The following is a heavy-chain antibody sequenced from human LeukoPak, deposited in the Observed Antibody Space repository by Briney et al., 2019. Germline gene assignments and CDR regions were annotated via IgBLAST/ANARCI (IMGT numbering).Heavy chain of an antibody. Sequence: SETLSLTCNVSGGSISTDYWRWIRQPPRRGLEWVGYISDCGVTSYNPSLKGRVTISVASHKNRFSLRLTSLTAVDTALYYCARHGGTLDYFDYWGPGSLVTVSS. CDR3: ARHGGTLDYFDY. V-gene: IGHV4-59*08. D-gene: IGHD1-26*01. CDR2: ISDCGVT. J-gene: IGHJ4*02. CDR1: GGSISTDY.